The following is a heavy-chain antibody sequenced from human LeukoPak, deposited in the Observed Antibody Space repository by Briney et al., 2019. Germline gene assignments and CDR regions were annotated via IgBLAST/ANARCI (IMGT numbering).Heavy chain of an antibody. Sequence: SVKVSCKASGGTFSSYAISWVRQAPGQGLEWMGGIIPIFGTANYAQKFRGGVTITADESTSTAYMELSSLRSEDTAVYYCAREWGHDSSGYYYAYWGQGTLVTVSS. CDR2: IIPIFGTA. J-gene: IGHJ4*02. CDR1: GGTFSSYA. CDR3: AREWGHDSSGYYYAY. V-gene: IGHV1-69*13. D-gene: IGHD3-22*01.